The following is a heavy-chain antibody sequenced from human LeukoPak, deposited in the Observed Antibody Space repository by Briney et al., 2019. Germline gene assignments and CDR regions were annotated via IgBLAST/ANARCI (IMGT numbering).Heavy chain of an antibody. D-gene: IGHD6-13*01. J-gene: IGHJ4*02. V-gene: IGHV4-4*02. CDR1: GGSISNTNW. Sequence: SGTLSLTCGVSGGSISNTNWWTWVRQPPGKGLEWIAYIYYSGTTYYNPSLKSRVSISVDTSKNQFSLKLSSVTAADTAVYYCARGDSSSWSFKIWGQGTLVTVSS. CDR3: ARGDSSSWSFKI. CDR2: IYYSGTT.